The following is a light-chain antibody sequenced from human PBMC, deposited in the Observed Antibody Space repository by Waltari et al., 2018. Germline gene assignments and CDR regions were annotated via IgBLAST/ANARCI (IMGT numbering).Light chain of an antibody. V-gene: IGLV1-47*01. J-gene: IGLJ2*01. CDR3: ATWDDSLTIL. CDR2: ETN. CDR1: NSNIGSYD. Sequence: QSVLTQPPSASGTPGQRVTISCSGSNSNIGSYDVYWYQQLPGPAPKVLIYETNRRPSGVPDRFSGSKSGTSASLAINGLRSEDEADYYCATWDDSLTILFGGGTKLTVL.